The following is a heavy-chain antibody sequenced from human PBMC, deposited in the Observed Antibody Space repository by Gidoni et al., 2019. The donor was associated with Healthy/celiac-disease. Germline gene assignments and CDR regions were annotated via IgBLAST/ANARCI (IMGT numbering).Heavy chain of an antibody. CDR1: GGSVSRGSYY. CDR2: IYYSGST. J-gene: IGHJ4*02. D-gene: IGHD6-6*01. V-gene: IGHV4-61*01. Sequence: QVQLQESGPGLVKPSETLSLTCTVSGGSVSRGSYYWSWIRQPPGKGLEWIGDIYYSGSTNYNPSLKSRVTISVDTSKNQFSLKLSSVTAADTAVYYCARQTPKLQGSDFDYWGQGTLVTVSS. CDR3: ARQTPKLQGSDFDY.